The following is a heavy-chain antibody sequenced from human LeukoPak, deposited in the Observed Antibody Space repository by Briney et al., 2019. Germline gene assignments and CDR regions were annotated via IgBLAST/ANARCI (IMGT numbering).Heavy chain of an antibody. CDR1: GGSISSGGYY. D-gene: IGHD4-17*01. V-gene: IGHV4-31*03. CDR3: ARVSRGNWVDYGDYMDV. CDR2: IYYSGST. Sequence: PSQTLSLTCTVSGGSISSGGYYWSWIRQHPGKGLEWIGYIYYSGSTYYNPSLKSRVTISVDTSKNQFSLKLSSVTAADTAVYYCARVSRGNWVDYGDYMDVWGQGTTVTVSS. J-gene: IGHJ6*02.